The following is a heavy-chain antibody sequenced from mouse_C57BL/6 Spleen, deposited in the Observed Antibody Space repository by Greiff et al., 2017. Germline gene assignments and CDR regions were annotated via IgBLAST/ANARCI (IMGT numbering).Heavy chain of an antibody. V-gene: IGHV1-18*01. CDR2: INPNNGGT. Sequence: VQLKESGPELVKPGASVKIPCKASGYTFTDYNMDWVKQSHGKSLEWIGDINPNNGGTIYNQKFKGKATLTVDKSSSTAYMELRSLTSEDTAGYYCARWSGFRCAYWGQGTLVTVSA. J-gene: IGHJ3*01. D-gene: IGHD3-1*01. CDR1: GYTFTDYN. CDR3: ARWSGFRCAY.